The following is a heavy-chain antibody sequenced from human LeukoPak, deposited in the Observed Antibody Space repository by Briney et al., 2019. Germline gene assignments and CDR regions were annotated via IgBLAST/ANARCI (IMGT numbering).Heavy chain of an antibody. Sequence: SETLSLTCAVYGGSFSGYYWSWIRQLPGKGLEWTGEINHSGSTNYNPSLKSRVTISVDTSKNQFSLKLSSVTAADTAVYYCARGRLYYYGSGSLDYWGQGTLVTVSS. CDR1: GGSFSGYY. V-gene: IGHV4-34*01. CDR3: ARGRLYYYGSGSLDY. J-gene: IGHJ4*02. D-gene: IGHD3-10*01. CDR2: INHSGST.